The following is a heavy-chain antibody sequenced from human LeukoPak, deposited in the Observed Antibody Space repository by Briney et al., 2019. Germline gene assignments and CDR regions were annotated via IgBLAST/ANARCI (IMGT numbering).Heavy chain of an antibody. CDR1: GGTFSSYA. CDR2: ITPIFGTA. Sequence: ASVKVSCKASGGTFSSYAISWVRQAPGQGLEWMGGITPIFGTANYAQKFQGRVTITTDESTSTAYMELSSLRSEDTAVYYCARGDLATTVTTSGHYYYYYMDVWGKGTTVTASS. J-gene: IGHJ6*03. D-gene: IGHD4-11*01. V-gene: IGHV1-69*05. CDR3: ARGDLATTVTTSGHYYYYYMDV.